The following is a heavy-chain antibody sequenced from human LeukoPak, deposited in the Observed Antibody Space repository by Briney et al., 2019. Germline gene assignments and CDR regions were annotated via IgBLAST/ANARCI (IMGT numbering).Heavy chain of an antibody. J-gene: IGHJ3*02. Sequence: SDKVPYKASVYTFTSCGILWVRQAPAQGLEGMGWISAYNGNTNYAQKLQGRVTMTTDTSTSTAYMELRSLRSDDTAVYYCAKETQYDAFDIWGQGTMVTVPS. CDR3: AKETQYDAFDI. CDR1: VYTFTSCG. V-gene: IGHV1-18*01. CDR2: ISAYNGNT. D-gene: IGHD4-11*01.